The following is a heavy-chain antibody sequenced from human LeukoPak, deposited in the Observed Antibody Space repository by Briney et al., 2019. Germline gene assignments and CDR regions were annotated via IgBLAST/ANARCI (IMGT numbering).Heavy chain of an antibody. CDR1: GFTLSNYA. V-gene: IGHV3-23*01. J-gene: IGHJ4*02. CDR2: IRESGGGT. CDR3: ARAREGYNPLDY. Sequence: PGGSLRLSCAASGFTLSNYAMNWVRQTPGKGLEWVSGIRESGGGTHYTDSVKGRFTISRDNSQNTLYLQMNSLRVEDTGIYYCARAREGYNPLDYWGQGTLVSVSS. D-gene: IGHD5-24*01.